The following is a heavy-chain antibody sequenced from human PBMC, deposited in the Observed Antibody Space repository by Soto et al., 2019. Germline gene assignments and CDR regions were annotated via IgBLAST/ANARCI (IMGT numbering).Heavy chain of an antibody. CDR3: AGDYYDSSGYTQLDY. V-gene: IGHV3-23*01. Sequence: PGGSLRLSCAASGFPFSSYAMSWVRQAPGKGLEWVSAISGSGGSTYYADSVKGRFTISRDNSKNTLYLQMNSLRAEDTAVYYCAGDYYDSSGYTQLDYWGQGTLVTVSS. D-gene: IGHD3-22*01. CDR2: ISGSGGST. CDR1: GFPFSSYA. J-gene: IGHJ4*02.